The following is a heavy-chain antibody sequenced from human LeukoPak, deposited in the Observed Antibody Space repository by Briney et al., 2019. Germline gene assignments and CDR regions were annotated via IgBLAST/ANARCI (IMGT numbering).Heavy chain of an antibody. CDR1: GIAFSSYA. CDR3: AKGSDYGDYIFNC. Sequence: GGSLRLSCAASGIAFSSYAMSWVRQVPGKGLEWVSGISGAGTTTYYADSVKGRFTISRDNSENTLSLQMNSLRAEDTALYYCAKGSDYGDYIFNCWGQGTQVTVSS. D-gene: IGHD4-17*01. CDR2: ISGAGTTT. V-gene: IGHV3-23*01. J-gene: IGHJ4*02.